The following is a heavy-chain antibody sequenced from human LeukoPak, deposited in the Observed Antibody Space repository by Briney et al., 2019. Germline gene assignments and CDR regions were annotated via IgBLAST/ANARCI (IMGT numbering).Heavy chain of an antibody. D-gene: IGHD1-14*01. V-gene: IGHV3-21*01. CDR2: ISSSSSYI. CDR3: ARLTREPGLTYYGMDV. CDR1: GFTFSSYS. Sequence: GGSLRLSCAASGFTFSSYSMNWVRQAPGKGLEWVSSISSSSSYIYYADSVKGRFTISRDNAKNSLYLQMNSLRAEDTAVYYCARLTREPGLTYYGMDVWGQGTTVTVYS. J-gene: IGHJ6*02.